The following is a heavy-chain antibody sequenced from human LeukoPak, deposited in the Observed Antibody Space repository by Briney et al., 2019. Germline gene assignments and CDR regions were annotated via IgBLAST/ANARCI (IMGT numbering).Heavy chain of an antibody. D-gene: IGHD6-13*01. CDR1: GFTFSSYA. CDR2: ITGSGGST. Sequence: PGGPLTLSCAASGFTFSSYAMTWVRQAPGKGLEWVSSITGSGGSTYYADSVKGRITISRDNSKNTLYLQMNNLTADYSALYCCAKERSSTFFPVDTWGQGTLVTVSS. V-gene: IGHV3-23*01. J-gene: IGHJ5*02. CDR3: AKERSSTFFPVDT.